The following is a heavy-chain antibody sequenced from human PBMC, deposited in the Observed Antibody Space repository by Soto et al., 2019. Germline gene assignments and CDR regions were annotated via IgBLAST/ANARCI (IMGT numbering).Heavy chain of an antibody. CDR2: IDNSGGIT. CDR3: AKGGYNYGSLFDC. V-gene: IGHV3-23*05. D-gene: IGHD5-18*01. Sequence: GGSLRLSCAASGFTFSTYAMSWVRQAPGKGLEWVSTIDNSGGITYYADSVKGRFTISRDNSKNTLYLQMNSLRAEDTAVYYCAKGGYNYGSLFDCWGQGTLVPVSS. J-gene: IGHJ4*02. CDR1: GFTFSTYA.